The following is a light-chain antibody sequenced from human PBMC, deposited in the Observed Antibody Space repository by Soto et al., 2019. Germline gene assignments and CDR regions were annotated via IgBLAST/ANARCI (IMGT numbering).Light chain of an antibody. CDR2: AAS. Sequence: AVQMTQSPSSLSASVGDRVTITCRASQGIRIDLGWYQQKPGKAPKLLIYAASTLHSGVPSRFSGSGSGTDFTLTISSLQPEDFATYYCLQDYSYPFTFGPGTKVDF. CDR3: LQDYSYPFT. V-gene: IGKV1-6*02. CDR1: QGIRID. J-gene: IGKJ3*01.